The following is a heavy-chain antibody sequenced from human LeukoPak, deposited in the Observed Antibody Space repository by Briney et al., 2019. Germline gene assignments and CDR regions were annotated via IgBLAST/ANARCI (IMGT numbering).Heavy chain of an antibody. CDR3: TRVNLRGSNYNWFDP. D-gene: IGHD3-10*01. CDR2: ITPVIDTA. Sequence: SVKVSCKTSGGTFRSHTFGWVRQAPGQGPEWMGKITPVIDTAKYAQRFQGRVSIYADESTTTVYMDPSGLRPDDTAIYYCTRVNLRGSNYNWFDPWGQGTRVTVSS. CDR1: GGTFRSHT. V-gene: IGHV1-69*08. J-gene: IGHJ5*02.